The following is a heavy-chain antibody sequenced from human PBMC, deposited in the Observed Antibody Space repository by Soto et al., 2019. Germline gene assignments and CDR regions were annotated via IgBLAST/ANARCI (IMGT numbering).Heavy chain of an antibody. CDR3: ARGVSAGVDY. CDR1: GYSFTSLD. D-gene: IGHD1-26*01. Sequence: ASVKVSWRASGYSFTSLDIKWVRHTAGQGLEWMGWMQPSTGRTGYAQKFQGRVTMTRDTSINTAYMELTTLTSDDTAFYYCARGVSAGVDYWGQGTLVTVS. CDR2: MQPSTGRT. J-gene: IGHJ4*02. V-gene: IGHV1-8*01.